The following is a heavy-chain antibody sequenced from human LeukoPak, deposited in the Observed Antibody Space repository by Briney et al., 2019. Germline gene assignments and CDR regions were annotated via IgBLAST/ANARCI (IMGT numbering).Heavy chain of an antibody. V-gene: IGHV1-69*04. CDR1: GGTFSSYA. D-gene: IGHD2-15*01. J-gene: IGHJ4*02. Sequence: SVKVSCKASGGTFSSYAISWVRQAPGQGLEWMGRIIPIPGIANYAQKFQGRVTITADKSTSTAYMELSSLRSEDTAVYYCARDVGYCSGGSCYRPDFDYWGQGTLVTVSS. CDR3: ARDVGYCSGGSCYRPDFDY. CDR2: IIPIPGIA.